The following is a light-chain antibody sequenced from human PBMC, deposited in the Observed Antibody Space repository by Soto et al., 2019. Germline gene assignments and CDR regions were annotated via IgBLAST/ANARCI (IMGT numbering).Light chain of an antibody. Sequence: QSVLTQPPSAAGTPGQRVTISCSGTSSNIGTNSVIWYQQLPGAAPKLLIYSDNQRPSGVPDRFSGSKSGTSASLAISGLQPEDEADYCCAAWDVSLVVFGGGTKLTVL. V-gene: IGLV1-44*01. CDR3: AAWDVSLVV. CDR2: SDN. CDR1: SSNIGTNS. J-gene: IGLJ2*01.